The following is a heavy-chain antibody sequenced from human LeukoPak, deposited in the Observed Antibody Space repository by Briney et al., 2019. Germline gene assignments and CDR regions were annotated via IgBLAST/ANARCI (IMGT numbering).Heavy chain of an antibody. CDR3: ARSLHNWFDP. CDR1: DGSMLSYH. CDR2: IYTSGST. V-gene: IGHV4-4*07. J-gene: IGHJ5*02. Sequence: SETLSLTCSVSDGSMLSYHWSWIRQPAGKGLEWIGRIYTSGSTDYNPSLMSRVTMSVDTSKNHFSLILRSVTAADTALYYCARSLHNWFDPWGQGTLVTVSS.